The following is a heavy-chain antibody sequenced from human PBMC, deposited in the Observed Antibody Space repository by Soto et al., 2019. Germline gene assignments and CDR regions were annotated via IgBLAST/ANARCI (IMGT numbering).Heavy chain of an antibody. CDR1: GGSISSYY. Sequence: SETLSLTYTVSGGSISSYYWSWIRQPPGKGLEWIVYIYNTGSTIYNPSLKSRVTISVDTSKNQFSLNLNSVTAADTALYYCARRNTYYYDSSGYYYPFDYWGLGTLVTVSS. D-gene: IGHD3-22*01. CDR2: IYNTGST. CDR3: ARRNTYYYDSSGYYYPFDY. V-gene: IGHV4-4*08. J-gene: IGHJ4*02.